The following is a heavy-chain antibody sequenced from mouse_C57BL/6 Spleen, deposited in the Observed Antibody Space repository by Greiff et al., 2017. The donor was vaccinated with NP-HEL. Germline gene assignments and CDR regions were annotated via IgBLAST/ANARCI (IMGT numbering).Heavy chain of an antibody. V-gene: IGHV1-42*01. CDR2: INPSTGGT. CDR1: GYSFTGYY. J-gene: IGHJ1*03. CDR3: ARRGSYYGSSYCWYFDV. D-gene: IGHD1-1*01. Sequence: VQLKESGPELVKPGASVKISCKASGYSFTGYYMNWVKQSPEKSLEWIGEINPSTGGTTYNQKFKAKATLTVDKSSSTAYMQLRSLTSEDSAVYYCARRGSYYGSSYCWYFDVWGTGTTVTVSS.